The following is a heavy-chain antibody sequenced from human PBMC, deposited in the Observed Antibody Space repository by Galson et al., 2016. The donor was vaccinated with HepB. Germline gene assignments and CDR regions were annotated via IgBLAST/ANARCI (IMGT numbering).Heavy chain of an antibody. Sequence: SLRLSCAASGFTFSTYWMHWVRQAPGKGLVWVSRINSDGGSTSYADSVKGRFTISRDNAKNTLYLQTNSLRAEDTAIYYCARLGGNYRTTSHFDYWGQGTLVTVSS. CDR3: ARLGGNYRTTSHFDY. CDR1: GFTFSTYW. CDR2: INSDGGST. D-gene: IGHD1-26*01. V-gene: IGHV3-74*01. J-gene: IGHJ4*02.